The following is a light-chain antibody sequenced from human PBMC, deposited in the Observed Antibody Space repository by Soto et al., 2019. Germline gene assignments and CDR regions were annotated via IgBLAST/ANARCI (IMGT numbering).Light chain of an antibody. CDR3: HQRQSWPRT. J-gene: IGKJ1*01. Sequence: EIVLTQSPGTLSLSPGEGATLSCRASQSINSFLAWYQQRRGQAPRLLIHGASNRATGIPDRFSGSGSGPDFTLTISSLEPEDFAVYYCHQRQSWPRTFGQGTKVDI. CDR2: GAS. V-gene: IGKV3-11*01. CDR1: QSINSF.